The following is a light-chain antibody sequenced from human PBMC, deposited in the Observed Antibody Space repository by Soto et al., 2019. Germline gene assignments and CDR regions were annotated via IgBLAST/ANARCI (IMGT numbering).Light chain of an antibody. Sequence: ILMTQSPATLSVSPGERATLSCRASQSVGSNLAWYQQKPGQAPRLLINSASSRAAGIPARFSGSGSGTECTLTVISLQSEDFAVYYCQQYINWPWTFGQGTKVDIK. J-gene: IGKJ1*01. CDR1: QSVGSN. CDR3: QQYINWPWT. CDR2: SAS. V-gene: IGKV3-15*01.